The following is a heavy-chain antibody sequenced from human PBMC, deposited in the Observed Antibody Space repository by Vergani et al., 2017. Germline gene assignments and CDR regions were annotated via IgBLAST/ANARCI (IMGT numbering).Heavy chain of an antibody. D-gene: IGHD3-10*01. CDR3: AKGGSGSQLKGDY. V-gene: IGHV3-23*01. CDR2: SSGSGGST. CDR1: GFTFSSYA. J-gene: IGHJ4*02. Sequence: EVQLLESGGGLVQPGGSLRLSCAASGFTFSSYAMSWVRQAPGKGLEWVSASSGSGGSTYYAYSVKGRFTISRDNSKNTLYLQMNSLRAEDTAVYYCAKGGSGSQLKGDYWGQGTLVTVSS.